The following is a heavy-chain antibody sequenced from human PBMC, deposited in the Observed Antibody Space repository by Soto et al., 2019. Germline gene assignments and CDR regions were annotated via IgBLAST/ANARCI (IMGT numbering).Heavy chain of an antibody. J-gene: IGHJ6*02. V-gene: IGHV4-31*03. CDR3: AASCVGCGGFNYYGMDV. D-gene: IGHD2-21*01. Sequence: QVQLQESGPGLVKPSQTLSLTCTVSGGSISSGGYYWNWIRQHPGKGLEWIGYIYYSGTTYYNPSLKSRVTISVDTPKNQFSLKLSSVTAADTAVYYCAASCVGCGGFNYYGMDVWGQGTTVTVSS. CDR2: IYYSGTT. CDR1: GGSISSGGYY.